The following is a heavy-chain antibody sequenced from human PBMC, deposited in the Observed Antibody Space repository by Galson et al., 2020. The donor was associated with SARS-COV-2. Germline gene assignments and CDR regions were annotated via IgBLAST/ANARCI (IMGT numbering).Heavy chain of an antibody. Sequence: GESLKISCAASGINFGGFLMSWVRQAPGKGLEWVSTVSGSGRTTYYADSVKGRFTVSRENSKNMLYLQMNSLRAEDTAVYYCAKRGDTGYMDVWGKGTTVTVSS. J-gene: IGHJ6*03. CDR2: VSGSGRTT. D-gene: IGHD2-21*02. CDR1: GINFGGFL. V-gene: IGHV3-23*01. CDR3: AKRGDTGYMDV.